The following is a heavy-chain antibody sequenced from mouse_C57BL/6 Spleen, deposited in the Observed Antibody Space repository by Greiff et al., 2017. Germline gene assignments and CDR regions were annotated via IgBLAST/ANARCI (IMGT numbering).Heavy chain of an antibody. D-gene: IGHD4-1*01. Sequence: EVQLQESGGGLVQPGGSLSLSCAASGFTFTDYYLSWVRQPPGKALEWLGFIRHKANGYTTEYSASVKGRFTISRYNSQSIRYLQIKALRAEDSATYYIARTGTDAMEYWGKGTSVTVSS. CDR3: ARTGTDAMEY. CDR1: GFTFTDYY. J-gene: IGHJ4*01. V-gene: IGHV7-3*01. CDR2: IRHKANGYTT.